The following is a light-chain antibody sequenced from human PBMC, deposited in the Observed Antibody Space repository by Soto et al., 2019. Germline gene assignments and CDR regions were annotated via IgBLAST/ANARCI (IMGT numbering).Light chain of an antibody. CDR2: EVV. J-gene: IGLJ1*01. V-gene: IGLV2-8*01. CDR3: KSYAGSNTYV. Sequence: QSVLTQPPSASGSPGQSVTISCTGTKNDIGVYDFVSWYQHYPGKAPRLIIYEVVQRPSGVPDRFSGSKSGNTASLTVSGLQAADEADYFCKSYAGSNTYVFGSGTKGTVL. CDR1: KNDIGVYDF.